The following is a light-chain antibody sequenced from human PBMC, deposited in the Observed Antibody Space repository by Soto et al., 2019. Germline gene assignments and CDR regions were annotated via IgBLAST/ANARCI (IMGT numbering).Light chain of an antibody. V-gene: IGKV1-5*01. CDR2: DAS. CDR3: QQYNSYSGM. J-gene: IGKJ1*01. CDR1: QGISSW. Sequence: DIQMTQSPSFVSASVGDRVTISCRASQGISSWLAWYQQKPGRAPKLLIFDASSLESGVPSRFSGNGSGTEFTLTISGLQPDDFASYYCQQYNSYSGMFGQGTKVDIK.